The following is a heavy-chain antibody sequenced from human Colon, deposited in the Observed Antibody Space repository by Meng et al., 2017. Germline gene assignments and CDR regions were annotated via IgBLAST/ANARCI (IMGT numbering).Heavy chain of an antibody. V-gene: IGHV3-21*01. J-gene: IGHJ4*02. D-gene: IGHD3-16*02. CDR3: ARLYDTGLDY. CDR2: ISATSSDI. CDR1: GIIFRSYS. Sequence: GESLKTSRAVSGIIFRSYSMHWVRQAPGKGLEWISAISATSSDIYYADSVKGRFTISRDNAKNSLYLQMDSLRADDTAVYYCARLYDTGLDYWGQGTLVTVSS.